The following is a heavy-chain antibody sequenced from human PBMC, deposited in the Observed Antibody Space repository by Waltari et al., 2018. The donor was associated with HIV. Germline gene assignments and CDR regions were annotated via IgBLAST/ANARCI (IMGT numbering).Heavy chain of an antibody. CDR2: IYHSGST. J-gene: IGHJ5*02. CDR1: GYSISSGYY. CDR3: ASYGSGSYFLGFDP. D-gene: IGHD3-10*01. V-gene: IGHV4-38-2*01. Sequence: QVQLQESGPGLVKPSETLSLTCAVSGYSISSGYYWGWIRQPPGKGLEGIGGIYHSGSTYSNPALKSRVTISVDTSKNQFSLKLSSVTAADTAVYYCASYGSGSYFLGFDPWGQGTLVTVSS.